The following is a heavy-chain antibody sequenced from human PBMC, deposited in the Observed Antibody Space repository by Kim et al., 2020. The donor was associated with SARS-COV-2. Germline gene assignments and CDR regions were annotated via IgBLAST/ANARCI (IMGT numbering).Heavy chain of an antibody. V-gene: IGHV1-24*01. Sequence: ASVKVSCKASGCTLTNFSINWVRQAPGKGLEWMGCLVPVPGGTIYAQKFQGRVTITADTSTGTAYMELSSLRSEDTAVYYCATGVGLVVPTGFYSWGQRT. D-gene: IGHD2-2*01. CDR2: LVPVPGGT. CDR3: ATGVGLVVPTGFYS. J-gene: IGHJ5*01. CDR1: GCTLTNFS.